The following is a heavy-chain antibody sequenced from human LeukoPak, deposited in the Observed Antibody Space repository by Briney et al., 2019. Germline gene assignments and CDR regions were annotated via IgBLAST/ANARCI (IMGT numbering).Heavy chain of an antibody. V-gene: IGHV3-30*18. CDR3: AKDVFSSWYFDY. Sequence: QPGGSLRLSCAASGFTFSSYGMHWVRQAPGKGLEWVAVISYDGSNRYYADSVKGRFTISRDTSKNTLYLQMNSLRAEDTAVYYCAKDVFSSWYFDYWGQGTLVTVSS. CDR1: GFTFSSYG. J-gene: IGHJ4*02. CDR2: ISYDGSNR. D-gene: IGHD6-13*01.